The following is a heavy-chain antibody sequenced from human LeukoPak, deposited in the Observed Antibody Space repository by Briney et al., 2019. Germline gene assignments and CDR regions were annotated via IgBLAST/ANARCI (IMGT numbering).Heavy chain of an antibody. CDR3: ARRRAVAGTGIFDY. J-gene: IGHJ4*02. Sequence: SETLSLTCTVSGGSISSYYWSWIRQPPGKGLEWIGYIYTSGSTNYNPSLKSRVTISVDTSKNQFSLKLSSVTAAATAVYYCARRRAVAGTGIFDYWGQGTLVTVSS. D-gene: IGHD6-19*01. CDR1: GGSISSYY. V-gene: IGHV4-4*09. CDR2: IYTSGST.